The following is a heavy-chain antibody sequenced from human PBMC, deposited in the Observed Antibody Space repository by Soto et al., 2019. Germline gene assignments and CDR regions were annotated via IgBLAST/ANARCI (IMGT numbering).Heavy chain of an antibody. V-gene: IGHV1-18*01. CDR1: GYPFNKFG. J-gene: IGHJ6*02. D-gene: IGHD1-1*01. CDR3: AGEGGHGAGKHHSGLDV. CDR2: MSGRSGDP. Sequence: QVQLVQSGGEVKKPGASVRVSCQASGYPFNKFGIHWVRQAPGQGLEWLGRMSGRSGDPNCAPNVRDRISMATDTSNNTAYMELRSLRSDDTAVYYCAGEGGHGAGKHHSGLDVWGQGTKVTVSS.